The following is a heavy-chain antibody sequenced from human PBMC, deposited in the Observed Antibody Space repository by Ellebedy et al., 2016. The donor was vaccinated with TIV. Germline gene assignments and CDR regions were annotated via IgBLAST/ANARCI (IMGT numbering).Heavy chain of an antibody. D-gene: IGHD3-22*01. Sequence: SQTLSLTCXVYGGSFSGYYWSWIRQPPGKGLEWIGEINHSGSTNYNPSLKSRVTISVDTSKNQFSLKLSSVTAADTAVYYCARGHYYDSSGYPFDYWGQGTLVTVSS. CDR1: GGSFSGYY. CDR3: ARGHYYDSSGYPFDY. V-gene: IGHV4-34*01. CDR2: INHSGST. J-gene: IGHJ4*02.